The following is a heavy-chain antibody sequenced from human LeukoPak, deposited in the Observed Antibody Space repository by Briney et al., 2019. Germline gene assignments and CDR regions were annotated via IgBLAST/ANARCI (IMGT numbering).Heavy chain of an antibody. CDR1: GYSISSGYY. Sequence: PSETLSLTCTVSGYSISSGYYWGWIRQPPGKGLEWIGSIYHSGSTYYNPSLKSRVTISVDTSKNQFSLKLSSVTAADTAVYYCARGGYCSSTSCLGWFDPWGQGTLVTVSS. J-gene: IGHJ5*02. CDR3: ARGGYCSSTSCLGWFDP. CDR2: IYHSGST. D-gene: IGHD2-2*01. V-gene: IGHV4-38-2*02.